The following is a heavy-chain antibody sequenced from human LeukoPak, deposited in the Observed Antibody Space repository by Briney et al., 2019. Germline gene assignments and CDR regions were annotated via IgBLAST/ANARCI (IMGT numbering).Heavy chain of an antibody. CDR3: ARGYYYDSSGYSY. J-gene: IGHJ4*02. CDR1: GGTFSSYA. Sequence: GSSVKVSCKASGGTFSSYAISWVRQAPGQGLEWMERIIPILGIANYAQKFQGRVTITADKSTSTAYMELSSLRSEDTAVYYCARGYYYDSSGYSYWGQGTLVTVSS. D-gene: IGHD3-22*01. CDR2: IIPILGIA. V-gene: IGHV1-69*04.